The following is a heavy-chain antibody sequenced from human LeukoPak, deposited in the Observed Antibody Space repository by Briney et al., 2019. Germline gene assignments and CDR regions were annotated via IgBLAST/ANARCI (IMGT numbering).Heavy chain of an antibody. CDR2: ISSSSSYI. D-gene: IGHD6-13*01. Sequence: GGSLRLFCAASGFTFSSYSMNWVRQAPGKGLEWVSSISSSSSYIYYADSVKGRFTISRDDAKNSLYLQMNSLRAEDTAVYYCARGSGGAAVIFDYWGQGTLVTVSS. V-gene: IGHV3-21*01. J-gene: IGHJ4*02. CDR3: ARGSGGAAVIFDY. CDR1: GFTFSSYS.